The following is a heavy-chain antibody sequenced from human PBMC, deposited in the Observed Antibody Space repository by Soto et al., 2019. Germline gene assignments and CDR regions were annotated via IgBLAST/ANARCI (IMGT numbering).Heavy chain of an antibody. CDR2: INWNSGSI. CDR1: GITFEEFA. V-gene: IGHV3-9*01. Sequence: EVQLVESGGGLVQPGGSLRLSCAATGITFEEFAIHRVRQAPGKGLEWVSGINWNSGSIGYADSVKGRFTISRDNAKNSLYLHLNSLRAEDTALYYCAKAPNLVTHWFDPWGQGTLVTVSS. J-gene: IGHJ5*02. CDR3: AKAPNLVTHWFDP. D-gene: IGHD3-9*01.